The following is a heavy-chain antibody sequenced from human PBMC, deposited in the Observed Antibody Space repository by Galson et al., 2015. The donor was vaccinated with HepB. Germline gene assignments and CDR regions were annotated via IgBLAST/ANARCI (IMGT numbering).Heavy chain of an antibody. D-gene: IGHD5-18*01. CDR3: ARSPGYSYGYSPLYYYYMDV. J-gene: IGHJ6*03. Sequence: QSGAEVKKPGASVKVSCKASGGTFSSYAISWVRQAPGQGLEWMGGIIPIFGTANYAQKFQGRVTITADESTSTAYMELSSLRSEDTAVYYCARSPGYSYGYSPLYYYYMDVWGKGTTVTVSS. CDR1: GGTFSSYA. CDR2: IIPIFGTA. V-gene: IGHV1-69*13.